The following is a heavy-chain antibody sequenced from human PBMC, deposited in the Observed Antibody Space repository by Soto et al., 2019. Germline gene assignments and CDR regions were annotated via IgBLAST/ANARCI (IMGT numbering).Heavy chain of an antibody. CDR3: ARQQTSLVTQAHFDV. D-gene: IGHD2-21*02. V-gene: IGHV4-39*01. CDR1: GDSISSRSYY. Sequence: SETLSLTCTVTGDSISSRSYYWGWIRQPPGKGLEWIGSIYYSGGTYNNPSLSSRVSMSIDTSKDQFSLKLKSVTAADTALYFCARQQTSLVTQAHFDVWGQGSLVTVSS. J-gene: IGHJ4*02. CDR2: IYYSGGT.